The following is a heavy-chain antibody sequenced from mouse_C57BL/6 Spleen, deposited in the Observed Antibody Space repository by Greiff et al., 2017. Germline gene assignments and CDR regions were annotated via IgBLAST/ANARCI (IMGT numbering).Heavy chain of an antibody. Sequence: ESGPGLVKPSQSLSLTCSVTGYSITSGYYWNWIRQFPGNKLEWMGYISYDGSNNYNPSLKNRISITRDTSKNQFFLKLNSVTTEDTATYYCAREHYGSSEDWYFDVWGTGTTVTVSS. CDR2: ISYDGSN. CDR3: AREHYGSSEDWYFDV. J-gene: IGHJ1*03. V-gene: IGHV3-6*01. CDR1: GYSITSGYY. D-gene: IGHD1-1*01.